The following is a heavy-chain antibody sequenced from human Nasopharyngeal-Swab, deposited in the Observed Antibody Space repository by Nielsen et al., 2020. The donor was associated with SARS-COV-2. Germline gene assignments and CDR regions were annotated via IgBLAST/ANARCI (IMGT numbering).Heavy chain of an antibody. J-gene: IGHJ6*02. CDR3: ARDNRVITFGGTYYGMDV. D-gene: IGHD3-16*01. CDR2: IYYSGST. Sequence: SETLSLTCTVSGGSISSSSYYWGWIRQPPGKGLEWIGSIYYSGSTYYNPSLKSRVTISVDTSKNQFSLKLNSVTAADTAVYYCARDNRVITFGGTYYGMDVWGQGTTVTVSS. CDR1: GGSISSSSYY. V-gene: IGHV4-39*07.